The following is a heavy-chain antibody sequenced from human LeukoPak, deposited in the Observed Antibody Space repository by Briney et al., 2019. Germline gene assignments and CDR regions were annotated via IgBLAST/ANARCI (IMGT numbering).Heavy chain of an antibody. D-gene: IGHD5-18*01. CDR3: ARDRGIQLWERYYYYYMDV. V-gene: IGHV1-2*02. CDR2: INPNSGGT. CDR1: GYTFTGYY. J-gene: IGHJ6*03. Sequence: ASVKVSCKASGYTFTGYYMHWVRQAPGQGLEWMGWINPNSGGTNYAQKFRGRVTMTRDTSISTAYMGLSRLRSDDTAVYYCARDRGIQLWERYYYYYMDVWGKGTTVTVSS.